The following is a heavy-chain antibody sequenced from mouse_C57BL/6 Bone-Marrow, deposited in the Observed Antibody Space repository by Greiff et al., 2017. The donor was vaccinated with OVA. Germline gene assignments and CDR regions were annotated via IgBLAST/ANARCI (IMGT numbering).Heavy chain of an antibody. Sequence: VQLQQSGPELVKPGASVKISCKASGYSFTGYYMNWVKQSPEKSLEWIGEINPSTGGTTYNQKFKAKATLTVDKSSSTAYMQLKRLTSEDSAVDYCAREGETLWLRRGYYAMDYWGQGTSVTVSS. D-gene: IGHD2-2*01. J-gene: IGHJ4*01. CDR1: GYSFTGYY. CDR3: AREGETLWLRRGYYAMDY. V-gene: IGHV1-42*01. CDR2: INPSTGGT.